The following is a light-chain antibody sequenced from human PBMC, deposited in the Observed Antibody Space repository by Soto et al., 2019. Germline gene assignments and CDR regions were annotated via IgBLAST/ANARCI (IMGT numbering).Light chain of an antibody. V-gene: IGKV1-5*01. Sequence: DIKMTQSPSALSASVGDRVTITCRASQSISSWLAWYQQRPGKAPKLLIYDASTLESGAPSRFSGTGSGTDFTLTISSLQPEDFATYYCLQDHNYPLTCGQATKVDI. CDR1: QSISSW. CDR3: LQDHNYPLT. J-gene: IGKJ1*01. CDR2: DAS.